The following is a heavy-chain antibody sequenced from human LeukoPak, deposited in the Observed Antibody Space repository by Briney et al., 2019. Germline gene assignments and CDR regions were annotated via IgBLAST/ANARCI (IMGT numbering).Heavy chain of an antibody. CDR3: AGRGSSSGTFDV. Sequence: SETLSLTCTVSGGSISNLDYYWTWIRQPAGKRLEWIGRIYTSGGTNYNPSLKSRVTMSVDKSKNQISLNLASLTAADTALYYCAGRGSSSGTFDVWGPGTSVTVSS. CDR1: GGSISNLDYY. J-gene: IGHJ3*01. D-gene: IGHD2-2*01. V-gene: IGHV4-61*02. CDR2: IYTSGGT.